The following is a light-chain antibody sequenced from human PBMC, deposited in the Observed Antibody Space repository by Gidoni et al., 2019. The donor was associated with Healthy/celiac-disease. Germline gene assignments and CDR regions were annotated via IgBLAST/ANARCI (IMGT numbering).Light chain of an antibody. J-gene: IGKJ4*01. V-gene: IGKV1-39*01. Sequence: DMQMTQSPSSLSASVGDRVTITCRASQSISSYLNWYQQKPGNAPKLLIYAASSLQSGVPSRFSGSGSGTDFTLTISSLQPEDFATYYCQQSYSTLGLTFGGGTKVEIK. CDR2: AAS. CDR3: QQSYSTLGLT. CDR1: QSISSY.